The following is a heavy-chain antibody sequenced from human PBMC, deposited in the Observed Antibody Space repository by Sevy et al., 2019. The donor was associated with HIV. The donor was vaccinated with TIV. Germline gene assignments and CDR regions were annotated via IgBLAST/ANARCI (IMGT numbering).Heavy chain of an antibody. Sequence: GGSLRLSCAASGFTFSSYAMSWVRQAPGKGLEWVSAISGSGGRTYYAHSVKGRFTISRDNSKNTLYLQMNSLRAEDTAVYYCAKDGYKPSVGDENYYYYYMDVWGKGTTVTVSS. D-gene: IGHD1-20*01. CDR3: AKDGYKPSVGDENYYYYYMDV. CDR1: GFTFSSYA. J-gene: IGHJ6*03. CDR2: ISGSGGRT. V-gene: IGHV3-23*01.